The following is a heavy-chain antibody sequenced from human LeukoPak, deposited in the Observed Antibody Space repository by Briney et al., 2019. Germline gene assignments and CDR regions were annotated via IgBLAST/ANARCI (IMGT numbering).Heavy chain of an antibody. CDR2: SDPEDGET. CDR1: GYTLTELS. D-gene: IGHD2-15*01. V-gene: IGHV1-24*01. J-gene: IGHJ4*02. Sequence: ASVKVSCKVSGYTLTELSMHWVRQAPGKGLEWMGGSDPEDGETIYAQKFQGRVTMTEDTSTDTAYMELSSLRSDDTAVYYCATDPVGYCSANGCYSVDYWGQGTLVTVS. CDR3: ATDPVGYCSANGCYSVDY.